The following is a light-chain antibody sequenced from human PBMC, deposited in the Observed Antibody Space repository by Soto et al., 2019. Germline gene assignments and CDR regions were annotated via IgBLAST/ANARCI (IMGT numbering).Light chain of an antibody. CDR1: SSNIGTNT. V-gene: IGLV1-36*01. Sequence: QSVLTQPPSVSEAPRQRVTISCSGSSSNIGTNTVNWYQQLPGRAPKVLIFFNDLLPSGVSDRFSGAKSGTSASLATSGLQPEDEADYYCAAWDDSLTGPVFGGGTKLTVL. J-gene: IGLJ3*02. CDR2: FND. CDR3: AAWDDSLTGPV.